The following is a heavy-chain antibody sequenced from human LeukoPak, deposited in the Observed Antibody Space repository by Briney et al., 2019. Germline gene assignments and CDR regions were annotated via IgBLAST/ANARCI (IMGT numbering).Heavy chain of an antibody. J-gene: IGHJ4*02. V-gene: IGHV4-59*12. CDR3: AGFVYFDY. Sequence: SETLSLTCTVSGGSISSYYWSWIRQPPGKGLEWIGYIYYSGSTNYNPSLKSRVTISVDTSKNQFSLKLSSVTAADTAVYYCAGFVYFDYWGQGPLVTVSS. CDR1: GGSISSYY. CDR2: IYYSGST.